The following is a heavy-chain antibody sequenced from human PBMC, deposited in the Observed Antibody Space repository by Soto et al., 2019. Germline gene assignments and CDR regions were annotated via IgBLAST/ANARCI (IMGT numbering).Heavy chain of an antibody. CDR3: ARDSGGSGYTLDY. D-gene: IGHD2-15*01. Sequence: QVQLVQSGAEVKKPGASVKVSCKASGYTFTSYAMHWVRQAPGQRLEWMGWINAGNGNTKYSQKFQGRVTITWDTSASTAYMELSSLRSEDTAVYYCARDSGGSGYTLDYWGQGTLVTVSS. V-gene: IGHV1-3*01. CDR1: GYTFTSYA. CDR2: INAGNGNT. J-gene: IGHJ4*02.